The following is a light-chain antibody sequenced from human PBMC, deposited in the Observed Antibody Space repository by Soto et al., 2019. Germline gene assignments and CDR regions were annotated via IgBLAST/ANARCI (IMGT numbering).Light chain of an antibody. CDR2: GAS. Sequence: VVTQSPASLSVSPGDRVTISCRAGPISSNLAWHQQRPGQAPRLLIYGASVRATGVPARFSGSGSGTEFTLTINSLQSEDYVVYFCQQYNNWPYTFGQGTKVEI. V-gene: IGKV3-15*01. J-gene: IGKJ2*01. CDR1: PISSN. CDR3: QQYNNWPYT.